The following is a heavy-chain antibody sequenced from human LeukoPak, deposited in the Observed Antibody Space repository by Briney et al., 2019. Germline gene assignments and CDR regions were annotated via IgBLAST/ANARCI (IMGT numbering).Heavy chain of an antibody. Sequence: ETLSLTCTVSGGSISSSSYYWSWVRQAPGKGLEWVSAISGSGGSTYYADSVKGRFTISRDNSKNTLYLQMNSLRAEDTAVYYCAKSFVSWGQGTLVTVSS. CDR2: ISGSGGST. J-gene: IGHJ4*02. D-gene: IGHD3-10*01. CDR1: GGSISSSSYY. CDR3: AKSFVS. V-gene: IGHV3-23*01.